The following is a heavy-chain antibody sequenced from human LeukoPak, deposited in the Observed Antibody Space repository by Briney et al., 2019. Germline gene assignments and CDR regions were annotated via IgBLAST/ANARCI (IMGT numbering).Heavy chain of an antibody. CDR3: ARVLLWFGDFSVKAFDI. J-gene: IGHJ3*02. Sequence: SETLSLTCAVYGGSFSGYYWSWIRQPPGKGLEWIGEINHSGSPNYNPSLKSRITISVGTFRSQVSLKMRSVTAADTAVYYCARVLLWFGDFSVKAFDIWGQGTMVTVSS. CDR2: INHSGSP. CDR1: GGSFSGYY. D-gene: IGHD3-10*01. V-gene: IGHV4-34*01.